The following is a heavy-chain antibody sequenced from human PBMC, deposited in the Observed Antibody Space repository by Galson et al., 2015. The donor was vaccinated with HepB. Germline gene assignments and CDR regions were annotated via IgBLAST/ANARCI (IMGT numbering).Heavy chain of an antibody. CDR2: INRDGSST. CDR3: ARDLTDYGDPSGFDY. CDR1: GFTFSSYW. D-gene: IGHD4-17*01. Sequence: SLRLSCAASGFTFSSYWMHWVRQAPGKGLVWVSRINRDGSSTSYADSVKGRFTISRDNAKNTLYLQMNSLRAEDTAVYYCARDLTDYGDPSGFDYWGQGTLVTVSS. V-gene: IGHV3-74*01. J-gene: IGHJ4*02.